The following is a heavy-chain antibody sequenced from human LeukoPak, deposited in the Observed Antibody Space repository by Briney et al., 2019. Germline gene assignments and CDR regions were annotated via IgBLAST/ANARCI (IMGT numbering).Heavy chain of an antibody. V-gene: IGHV3-23*01. D-gene: IGHD2-8*02. CDR1: GFTFSTYA. CDR2: ITRSGTDT. J-gene: IGHJ4*02. CDR3: ATYRQVLLPFES. Sequence: GGSLRLSCEASGFTFSTYAMYWVRQAPGRGLEWVSGITRSGTDTYYADSVRGRFTISRDNSKSTLSLQMNSLRAEDTAIYYCATYRQVLLPFESWGQGTLVTVSS.